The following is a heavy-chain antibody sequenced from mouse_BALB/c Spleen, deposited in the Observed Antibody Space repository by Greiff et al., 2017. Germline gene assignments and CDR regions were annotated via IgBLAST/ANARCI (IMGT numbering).Heavy chain of an antibody. CDR2: IDPANGNT. D-gene: IGHD1-1*01. CDR1: GFNIKDTY. J-gene: IGHJ2*01. CDR3: ARRDALRVDYFDY. V-gene: IGHV14-3*02. Sequence: EVQLVESGAELVKPGASVKLSCTASGFNIKDTYMHWVKQRPEQGLEWIGRIDPANGNTKYDPKFQGKATITADTSSNTAYLQLSSLTSEDTAVYYCARRDALRVDYFDYWGQGTTLTVSS.